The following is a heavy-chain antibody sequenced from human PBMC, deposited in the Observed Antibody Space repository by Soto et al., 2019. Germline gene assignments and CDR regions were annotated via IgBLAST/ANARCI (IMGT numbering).Heavy chain of an antibody. CDR1: GGSISSGDYY. Sequence: SETLSLTCTVSGGSISSGDYYWSWIRQPPGKGLEWVGNIYYSGSTYYNPSLKSRVTISVDTSKNQFSLKLSAVTAADTAVYYYARVGEFKAAAVAFDYWGQGTLVTVSS. CDR2: IYYSGST. J-gene: IGHJ4*02. CDR3: ARVGEFKAAAVAFDY. V-gene: IGHV4-30-4*01. D-gene: IGHD3-10*01.